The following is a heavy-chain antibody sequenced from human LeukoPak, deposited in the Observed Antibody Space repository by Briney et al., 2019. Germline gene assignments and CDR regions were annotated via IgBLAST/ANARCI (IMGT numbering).Heavy chain of an antibody. D-gene: IGHD4-23*01. Sequence: SETLSLTCTVSGGSISGFYWSWIRQPPGKGLEWIGYIYHSGKINYNPSLKSLFTISVDTSKNQFSLKLSSVTAADTAVYYCARDYGGKFDFWGQGTLVTVSS. CDR1: GGSISGFY. J-gene: IGHJ4*02. CDR2: IYHSGKI. CDR3: ARDYGGKFDF. V-gene: IGHV4-59*01.